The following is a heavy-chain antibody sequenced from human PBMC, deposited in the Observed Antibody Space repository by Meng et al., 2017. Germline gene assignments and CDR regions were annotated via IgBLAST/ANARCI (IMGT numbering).Heavy chain of an antibody. V-gene: IGHV4-39*07. CDR1: GGSISSSSYY. J-gene: IGHJ3*02. D-gene: IGHD5-18*01. CDR2: IYYSGST. CDR3: ARGPPGYSYGLGAFDI. Sequence: SETLSLTCTVSGGSISSSSYYWGWIRQPPGKGLEWIGSIYYSGSTYYNPSLKSRVTISVDTSKNQFSLKLSSVTAADTAVYYCARGPPGYSYGLGAFDIWGQGTMVTVSS.